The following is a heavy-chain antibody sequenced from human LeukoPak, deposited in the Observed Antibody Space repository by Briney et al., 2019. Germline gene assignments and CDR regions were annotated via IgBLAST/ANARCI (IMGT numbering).Heavy chain of an antibody. V-gene: IGHV4-59*08. CDR3: ARHVYDFWSGYYNYYMDV. J-gene: IGHJ6*03. CDR1: GGSISSYY. CDR2: IYYSGST. D-gene: IGHD3-3*01. Sequence: SETLSLTCTVSGGSISSYYWSWIRQPPGKGLEWTGYIYYSGSTNYNPSLKSRVTISVDTSKNQFSLKLSSVTAADTAVYYCARHVYDFWSGYYNYYMDVWGKGTTVTVSS.